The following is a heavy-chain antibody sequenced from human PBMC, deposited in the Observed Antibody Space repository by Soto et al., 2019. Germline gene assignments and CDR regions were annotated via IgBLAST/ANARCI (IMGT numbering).Heavy chain of an antibody. CDR2: INPSGGST. Sequence: ASVKVSCKASGYTFSSYYMHWVRQAPGQGLEWMGIINPSGGSTSYAQKFQGRVTMTRDTSTSTVYMELSSLRSEDTAVYYCARGATPRVAQGEGPDYWGQGTLVTVSS. J-gene: IGHJ4*02. V-gene: IGHV1-46*01. CDR3: ARGATPRVAQGEGPDY. D-gene: IGHD2-15*01. CDR1: GYTFSSYY.